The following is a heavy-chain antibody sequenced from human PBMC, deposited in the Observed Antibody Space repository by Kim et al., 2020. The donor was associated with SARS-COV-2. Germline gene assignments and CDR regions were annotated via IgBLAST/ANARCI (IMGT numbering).Heavy chain of an antibody. CDR1: GYTFTSYY. D-gene: IGHD1-7*01. V-gene: IGHV1-46*01. Sequence: ASVKVSCKASGYTFTSYYMHWVRQAPGQGLEWMGIINPSGGSTSYAQKFQGRVTMTRDTSTSTVYMELSSLRSEDTAVYYCARDKIAGTGKDEGENWFDPWGQGTLVTVSS. J-gene: IGHJ5*02. CDR2: INPSGGST. CDR3: ARDKIAGTGKDEGENWFDP.